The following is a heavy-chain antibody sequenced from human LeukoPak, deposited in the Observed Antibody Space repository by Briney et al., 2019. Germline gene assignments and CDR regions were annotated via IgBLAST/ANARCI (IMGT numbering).Heavy chain of an antibody. D-gene: IGHD4-23*01. CDR2: IYYSGST. V-gene: IGHV4-30-4*01. Sequence: SETLSLTCTVSGGSISSSSYYWSWIRQPPGKGLEWIGYIYYSGSTYYNPSLKSRATISVDTSKNQFSLKLSSVTAADTAVYYCASHDYGGKGYWGQGTLVTVSS. J-gene: IGHJ4*02. CDR1: GGSISSSSYY. CDR3: ASHDYGGKGY.